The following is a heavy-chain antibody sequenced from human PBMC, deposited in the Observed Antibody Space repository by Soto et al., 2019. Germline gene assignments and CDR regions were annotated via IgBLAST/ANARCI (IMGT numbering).Heavy chain of an antibody. CDR1: GYTFDNYG. CDR2: ISASNRNT. Sequence: QPHLVQSGTEVKEPGASVKVACKTSGYTFDNYGISWVRQAPGQGLEWMGWISASNRNTNYALKLQGRVTMTIETTTTTAYMELRSLRSDDTAVYFCARDFPETPRTYYYGMDVWGQGTTVTVSS. J-gene: IGHJ6*02. CDR3: ARDFPETPRTYYYGMDV. V-gene: IGHV1-18*01.